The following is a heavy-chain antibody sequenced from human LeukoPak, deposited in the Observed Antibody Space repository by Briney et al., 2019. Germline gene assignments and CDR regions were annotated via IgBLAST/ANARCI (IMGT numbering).Heavy chain of an antibody. CDR2: INPNSGGT. CDR3: AREGPHYDSSGYYGGWFDP. Sequence: ASVQVSCKACGYTFTGYYMLWVRQAPGHGLEWVGWINPNSGGTNYAQKFQGRVTMTRDTSISTAYMELSRLRSDDTAVYYCAREGPHYDSSGYYGGWFDPWGQGTLVTVSS. CDR1: GYTFTGYY. J-gene: IGHJ5*02. D-gene: IGHD3-22*01. V-gene: IGHV1-2*02.